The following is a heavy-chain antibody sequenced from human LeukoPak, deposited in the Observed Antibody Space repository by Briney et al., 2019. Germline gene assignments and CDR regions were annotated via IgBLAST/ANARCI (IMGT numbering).Heavy chain of an antibody. V-gene: IGHV1-69*13. CDR1: GGTFSSYA. CDR2: IIPIFGTA. D-gene: IGHD3-16*02. J-gene: IGHJ3*02. Sequence: VASVKVSCKASGGTFSSYAISWVRQAPGQGLEWMGGIIPIFGTANYAQKFQGRVTITADESTSTAYMELSSLRSEDTAVYYCARGGIVGSAFDIWGQGTMVTVSS. CDR3: ARGGIVGSAFDI.